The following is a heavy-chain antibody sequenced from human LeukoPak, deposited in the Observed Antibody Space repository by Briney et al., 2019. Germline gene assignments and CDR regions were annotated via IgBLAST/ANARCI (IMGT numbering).Heavy chain of an antibody. V-gene: IGHV3-7*05. CDR1: GFTFSTYW. CDR2: IKQDGSGK. Sequence: PGGSLRLSCAASGFTFSTYWMTWVRQAPGKGLEWVANIKQDGSGKYYVDSVKGRFTISRDNAKNSLYLQINSLRAEDTAVYYCAKRATSWYYFEYWGQGTLVTVSS. J-gene: IGHJ4*02. CDR3: AKRATSWYYFEY.